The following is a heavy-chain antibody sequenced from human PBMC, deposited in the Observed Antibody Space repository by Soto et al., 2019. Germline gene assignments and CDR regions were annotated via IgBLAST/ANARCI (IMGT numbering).Heavy chain of an antibody. D-gene: IGHD3-10*01. CDR3: AKRGVDTFGLSY. J-gene: IGHJ4*02. CDR1: GFTFSSFW. V-gene: IGHV3-74*01. CDR2: INTDGSST. Sequence: PAGSLRLSCAVSGFTFSSFWMHWVRQAPGEGLVWVSRINTDGSSTSYADSVKGRFTISRDNAKNTLYLQMNSLRVEDTAMYYCAKRGVDTFGLSYWGQGTLVTVSS.